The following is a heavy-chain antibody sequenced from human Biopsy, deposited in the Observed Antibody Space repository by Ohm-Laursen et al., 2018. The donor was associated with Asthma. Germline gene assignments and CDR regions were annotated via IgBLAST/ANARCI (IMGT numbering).Heavy chain of an antibody. CDR1: GFTVSTNG. V-gene: IGHV3-53*01. D-gene: IGHD4-23*01. CDR3: ARAYGGSSFSGSFDI. CDR2: IYSGGGT. Sequence: GSLRLSCAASGFTVSTNGMSRVRQPPGKGLEWVSVIYSGGGTYYADSVQGRVTISRDNSKNTLSLQMNSLRAEDTAVYYCARAYGGSSFSGSFDIWGQGTMVTVSS. J-gene: IGHJ3*02.